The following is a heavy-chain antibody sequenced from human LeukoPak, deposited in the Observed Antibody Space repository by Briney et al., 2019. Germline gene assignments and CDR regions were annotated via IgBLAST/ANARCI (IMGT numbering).Heavy chain of an antibody. D-gene: IGHD3/OR15-3a*01. CDR2: ITGSGDST. J-gene: IGHJ4*02. CDR1: GISGIPFSSNA. CDR3: AKDWTDEEALDY. Sequence: GGSLRLSCAASGISGIPFSSNAMTWVRQAPGKGLEWVSGITGSGDSTFYTESVKGRFTISRDNSKNTLYLQMDSLRAEDTAVYYCAKDWTDEEALDYWGQGTLVTVSS. V-gene: IGHV3-23*01.